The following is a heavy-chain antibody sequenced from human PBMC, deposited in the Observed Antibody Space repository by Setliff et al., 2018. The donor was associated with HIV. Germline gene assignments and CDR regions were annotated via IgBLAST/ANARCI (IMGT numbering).Heavy chain of an antibody. Sequence: GASVKVSCKASGYSFTGYYMHWVRQAPGQGLEWMGWINPKSGGTNYAQKFQGRVTMTRDTSISTAYMELSSLTSEDTAVYYCARGKGVGGVVITGGLDVWGKGTTVTVSS. CDR1: GYSFTGYY. CDR2: INPKSGGT. CDR3: ARGKGVGGVVITGGLDV. J-gene: IGHJ6*04. V-gene: IGHV1-2*02. D-gene: IGHD3-10*01.